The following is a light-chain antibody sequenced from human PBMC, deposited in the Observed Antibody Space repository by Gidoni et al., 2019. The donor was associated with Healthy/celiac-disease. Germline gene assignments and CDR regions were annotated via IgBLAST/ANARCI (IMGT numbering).Light chain of an antibody. J-gene: IGLJ2*01. CDR3: SSYTSSSSVV. CDR1: SSDVGGYNY. CDR2: DVS. Sequence: QSALPQPASVSGSPGQSLTISCTGTSSDVGGYNYVSWYQQHPGKAPKLMIYDVSNRPSGVSSRFSGSKSGNTASLTISGLQAEDEADYYCSSYTSSSSVVFGGGTKLTVL. V-gene: IGLV2-14*03.